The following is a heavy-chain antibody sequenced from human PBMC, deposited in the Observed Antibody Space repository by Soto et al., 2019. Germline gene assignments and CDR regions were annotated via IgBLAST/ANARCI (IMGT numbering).Heavy chain of an antibody. Sequence: GGALRLSCAASGFTFRNYDMNWVRQAPGKGLEWVSYIGIGSSTKYYADSVKGRFTISRDNAKNSLYLQMNSLRAEDTAVYYCARDQLYYNDISGRPLNAFDVWGQGT. V-gene: IGHV3-48*01. CDR3: ARDQLYYNDISGRPLNAFDV. J-gene: IGHJ3*01. CDR2: IGIGSSTK. D-gene: IGHD3-22*01. CDR1: GFTFRNYD.